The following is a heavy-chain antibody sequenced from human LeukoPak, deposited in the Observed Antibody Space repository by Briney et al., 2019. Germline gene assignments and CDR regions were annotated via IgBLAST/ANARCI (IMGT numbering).Heavy chain of an antibody. CDR3: TRGRAIRRFLARSTNWFDP. D-gene: IGHD3-3*01. V-gene: IGHV3-48*03. Sequence: PGGSLRLSCAASGFTLSRYEMNWVRQATGKGLEWVSYISSCGSTTYYADSVKGRFTISRDNAKNSLYLQMNSLRAEDTSVYYCTRGRAIRRFLARSTNWFDPWGQGTLVTVSS. J-gene: IGHJ5*02. CDR2: ISSCGSTT. CDR1: GFTLSRYE.